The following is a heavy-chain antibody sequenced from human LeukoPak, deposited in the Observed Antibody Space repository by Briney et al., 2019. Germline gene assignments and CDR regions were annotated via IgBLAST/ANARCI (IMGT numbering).Heavy chain of an antibody. Sequence: GGSLRLSCAASGFTFSSYEMNWVRQAPGKGLEWVSYISSSGSSIYYADSVKGRFTISRDNGKNSLYLQMNSLRAEDAAVYYCARKYCSSTSCLFDCWGQGPLVTVSS. J-gene: IGHJ4*02. D-gene: IGHD2-2*01. CDR1: GFTFSSYE. CDR2: ISSSGSSI. CDR3: ARKYCSSTSCLFDC. V-gene: IGHV3-48*03.